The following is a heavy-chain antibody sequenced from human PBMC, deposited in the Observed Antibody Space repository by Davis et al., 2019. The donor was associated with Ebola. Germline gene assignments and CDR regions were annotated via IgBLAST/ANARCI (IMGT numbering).Heavy chain of an antibody. V-gene: IGHV1-3*01. D-gene: IGHD1-26*01. J-gene: IGHJ6*03. Sequence: ASVKVSCKASGYVFASFAMIWVRQAPGQRPEWLGWIDGGSGNRKYSPKFQGILTITSDAAARTGYMGLSSLTSEDTAIYYCARNPPESGYYYYYIDVWGEGTTVTVSS. CDR1: GYVFASFA. CDR2: IDGGSGNR. CDR3: ARNPPESGYYYYYIDV.